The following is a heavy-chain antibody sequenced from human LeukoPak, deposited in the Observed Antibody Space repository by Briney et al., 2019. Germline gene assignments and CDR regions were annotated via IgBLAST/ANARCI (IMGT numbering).Heavy chain of an antibody. J-gene: IGHJ4*02. D-gene: IGHD2-2*01. CDR1: GFSFSTYS. CDR3: ARWSGSTTRNFDY. Sequence: GGSLRLSCAASGFSFSTYSMNWVRQAPGKGLEWVSYISSSGSTIYYAGSVKGRFTASRDNAKNSLYLQMNSLRAEDTAVYYCARWSGSTTRNFDYWGQGTLVTVSS. V-gene: IGHV3-48*01. CDR2: ISSSGSTI.